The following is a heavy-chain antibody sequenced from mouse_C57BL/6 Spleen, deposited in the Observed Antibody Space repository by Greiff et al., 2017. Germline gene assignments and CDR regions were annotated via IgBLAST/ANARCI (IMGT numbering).Heavy chain of an antibody. J-gene: IGHJ2*01. CDR2: IDPSDSYT. D-gene: IGHD4-1*01. CDR3: SSGDWAGALDY. CDR1: GYTFTSYW. V-gene: IGHV1-69*01. Sequence: VQLQQSGAELVMPGASVKLSCKASGYTFTSYWMHWVKQRPGQGLEWIGEIDPSDSYTNYNQKFKGKSTLTVDKSSSTAYMQLSSLASEDSAVYYCSSGDWAGALDYWGQGTTLTVSS.